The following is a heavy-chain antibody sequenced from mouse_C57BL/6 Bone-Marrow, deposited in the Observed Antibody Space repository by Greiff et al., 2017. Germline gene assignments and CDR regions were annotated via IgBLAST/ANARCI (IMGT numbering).Heavy chain of an antibody. Sequence: EVKLQQSGPELVKPGASVKISCKASGYTFTDYYMNWVKQSHGKSLEWIGDINPNNGGTSYNQKFKGKATLTVDKSSSTAYMELRSLTSEDSAVXYCARWYGYFDYWGQGTTLTVSS. J-gene: IGHJ2*01. CDR2: INPNNGGT. D-gene: IGHD2-10*02. V-gene: IGHV1-26*01. CDR1: GYTFTDYY. CDR3: ARWYGYFDY.